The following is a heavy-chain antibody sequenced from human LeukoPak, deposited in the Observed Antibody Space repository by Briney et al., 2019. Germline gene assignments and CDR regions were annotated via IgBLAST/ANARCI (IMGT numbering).Heavy chain of an antibody. D-gene: IGHD2/OR15-2a*01. V-gene: IGHV1-18*01. Sequence: APVKVSCKVVGTSFTNYGITWVRQAPGQGLEWMAWISAHNGDTNVAQNFQGRVTMTTDTSTSTAYMGLRSLRSDDTAMYYCARGEYPNDYWGQGTLVTVSS. CDR3: ARGEYPNDY. J-gene: IGHJ4*02. CDR1: GTSFTNYG. CDR2: ISAHNGDT.